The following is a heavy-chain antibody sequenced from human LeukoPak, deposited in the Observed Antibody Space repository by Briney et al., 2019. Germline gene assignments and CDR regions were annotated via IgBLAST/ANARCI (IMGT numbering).Heavy chain of an antibody. CDR1: GFTFSSYG. CDR3: ARSGSHLNHFDF. J-gene: IGHJ4*02. D-gene: IGHD1-26*01. Sequence: GGSLRLSCAASGFTFSSYGMHWVRQAPGKGLEWVAFIRYDGSNKYYADSVKGRFTISRDNSKNTLYLQMNSLRAEDTAVYFCARSGSHLNHFDFWGQGTLVTVSS. CDR2: IRYDGSNK. V-gene: IGHV3-30*02.